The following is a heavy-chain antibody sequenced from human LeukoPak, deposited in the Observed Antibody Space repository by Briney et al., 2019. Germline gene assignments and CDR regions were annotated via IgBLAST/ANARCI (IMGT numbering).Heavy chain of an antibody. Sequence: PGGSLRLSCAASGSTFSDYWMHWVRQAPGKGLVWVSRINSDGRNIRYADSVKGRFTISRDNAKNTLYLQMNSLTPEDTAVYYCAREGALGYGHYTYDYWGQGTLVTVSS. CDR2: INSDGRNI. D-gene: IGHD4-17*01. J-gene: IGHJ4*02. CDR1: GSTFSDYW. CDR3: AREGALGYGHYTYDY. V-gene: IGHV3-74*01.